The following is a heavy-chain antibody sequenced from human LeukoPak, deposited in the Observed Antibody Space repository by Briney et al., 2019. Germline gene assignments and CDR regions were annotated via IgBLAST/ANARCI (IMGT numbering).Heavy chain of an antibody. J-gene: IGHJ2*01. Sequence: SVKVSFKASGDTFINFAYTWARQAPGQGLEWMGGIIPVYGTTNSARKFRGRITITKDESTRTVFLELNSLTSEDTALYYCARGGSARGLAVAGTGRYWHFDVWGRGTHVAVSS. CDR2: IIPVYGTT. D-gene: IGHD6-19*01. CDR3: ARGGSARGLAVAGTGRYWHFDV. CDR1: GDTFINFA. V-gene: IGHV1-69*05.